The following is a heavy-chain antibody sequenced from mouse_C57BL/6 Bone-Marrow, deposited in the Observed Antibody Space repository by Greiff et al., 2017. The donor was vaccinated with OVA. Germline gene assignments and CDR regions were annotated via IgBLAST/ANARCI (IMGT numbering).Heavy chain of an antibody. CDR1: GYTFTDYY. CDR3: ARSGSEGYEY. Sequence: QVQLQQSGAELVRPGASVKLSCKASGYTFTDYYINWVKQRPGQGLEWIARIYPGSGNTYYNEKFKGKATLTVDTSSSTAYMQLSSLTSEDSAVYYCARSGSEGYEYWGQGTTLTVSS. J-gene: IGHJ2*01. CDR2: IYPGSGNT. D-gene: IGHD2-3*01. V-gene: IGHV1-76*01.